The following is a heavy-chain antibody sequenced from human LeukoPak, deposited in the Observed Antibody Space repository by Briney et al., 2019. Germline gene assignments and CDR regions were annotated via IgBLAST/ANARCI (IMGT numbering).Heavy chain of an antibody. V-gene: IGHV3-11*06. CDR3: ARSRPYYYYGMDV. Sequence: PGGSLRLSCAASGFTFSDYYMSWIRQAPGKGLEWVSYISSSSSYTNYANSVKGRFTISRDNAKNSLYLQMNSLRAEDTAVYYCARSRPYYYYGMDVWGQGTTVTVSS. CDR2: ISSSSSYT. CDR1: GFTFSDYY. J-gene: IGHJ6*02.